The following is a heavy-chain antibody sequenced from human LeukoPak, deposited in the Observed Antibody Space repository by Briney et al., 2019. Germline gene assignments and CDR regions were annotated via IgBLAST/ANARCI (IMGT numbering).Heavy chain of an antibody. CDR1: GGSFSGYY. V-gene: IGHV4-34*01. CDR2: INHSGST. CDR3: ERGHVNMITFGY. J-gene: IGHJ4*02. D-gene: IGHD3-16*01. Sequence: PSETLSLTSAVYGGSFSGYYWSWSRQPPGKGLEWIGEINHSGSTNYNPSLKSRVTISVDTSKNQFSLKLSSVTAADTAVYYCERGHVNMITFGYWGQGTLVTVSS.